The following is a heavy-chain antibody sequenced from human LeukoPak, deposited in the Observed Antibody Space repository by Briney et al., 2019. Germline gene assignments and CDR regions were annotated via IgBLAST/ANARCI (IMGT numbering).Heavy chain of an antibody. D-gene: IGHD3-10*01. CDR1: GGTFSSYA. Sequence: SVKVSCKASGGTFSSYAISWVRQAPGQGLEWMGGIIPIFGTANYAQKFQGRVTITADESTSTAHMELSSLRSEDTAVYYCARPYYYGSGSYYDNWFDPWGQGTLVTVSS. CDR3: ARPYYYGSGSYYDNWFDP. CDR2: IIPIFGTA. J-gene: IGHJ5*02. V-gene: IGHV1-69*13.